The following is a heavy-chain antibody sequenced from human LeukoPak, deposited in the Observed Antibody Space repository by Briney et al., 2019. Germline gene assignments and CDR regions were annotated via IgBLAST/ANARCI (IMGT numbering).Heavy chain of an antibody. V-gene: IGHV3-21*01. CDR1: GFTFSSYS. CDR3: ARDRGSGWSYYYGMDV. Sequence: GGSLRLSCAASGFTFSSYSMNWVRQAPGKGLEWVSSISSSSSYIYYADSVRGRFTISRDNAKNSLYLQMNSLRAEDTAVYYCARDRGSGWSYYYGMDVWGQGTTVTVSS. J-gene: IGHJ6*02. D-gene: IGHD6-19*01. CDR2: ISSSSSYI.